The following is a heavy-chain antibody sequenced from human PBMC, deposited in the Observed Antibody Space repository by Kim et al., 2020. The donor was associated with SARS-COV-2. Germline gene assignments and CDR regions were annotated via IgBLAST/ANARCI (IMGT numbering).Heavy chain of an antibody. J-gene: IGHJ6*01. CDR3: AREWGTGAADYYYYYGM. CDR2: ISYDGSNK. D-gene: IGHD6-13*01. Sequence: GGSLRLSCAASGFTFSSYAMHWVRQAPGKGLEWVAVISYDGSNKYYADSVKGRFTISRDNSKNTLYLQMNSLRAEDTAVYYCAREWGTGAADYYYYYGM. V-gene: IGHV3-30-3*01. CDR1: GFTFSSYA.